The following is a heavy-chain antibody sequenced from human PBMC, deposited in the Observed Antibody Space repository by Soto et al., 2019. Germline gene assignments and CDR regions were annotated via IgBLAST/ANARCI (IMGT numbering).Heavy chain of an antibody. Sequence: QVQLQESGPGLVKPSQTLSLTCTVSGGSISSGGYYWSWIRQHPGKGLEWIGYIYYSGSTYYNPSLKSRVTISVDTSKNQFSLKLSSVAAADTAVYYCARVPYYDFWSFYGMDVWGQGTTVTVSS. D-gene: IGHD3-3*01. CDR3: ARVPYYDFWSFYGMDV. CDR2: IYYSGST. J-gene: IGHJ6*02. CDR1: GGSISSGGYY. V-gene: IGHV4-31*03.